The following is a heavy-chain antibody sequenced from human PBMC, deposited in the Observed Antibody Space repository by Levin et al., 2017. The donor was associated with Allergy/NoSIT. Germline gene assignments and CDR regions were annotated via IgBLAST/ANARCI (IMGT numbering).Heavy chain of an antibody. V-gene: IGHV3-53*01. Sequence: GESLKISCAAAGFAVRDNYMSWVRQAPGKGPEWVSVIYSDGTTLYTDSVKGRFTISRDNSNNTLYLQMNSLRAEDTAVYYCASVGGFYYDGVDTFPFDHWGQGSLVTVSS. CDR3: ASVGGFYYDGVDTFPFDH. CDR2: IYSDGTT. J-gene: IGHJ4*02. CDR1: GFAVRDNY. D-gene: IGHD3-16*01.